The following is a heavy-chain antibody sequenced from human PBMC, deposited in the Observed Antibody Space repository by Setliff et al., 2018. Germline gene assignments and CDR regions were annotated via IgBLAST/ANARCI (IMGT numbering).Heavy chain of an antibody. J-gene: IGHJ5*02. D-gene: IGHD2-2*01. CDR3: AQKHQRASWAFDP. Sequence: GESLKISCKASGYSFTDYWIAWVRQMPGKGLEWMGMIFPADADTRYNPSFKGQVTMSLDRSITTAYLQWDSLKASDTAIYYCAQKHQRASWAFDPWGRGTLVTVSS. CDR2: IFPADADT. V-gene: IGHV5-51*01. CDR1: GYSFTDYW.